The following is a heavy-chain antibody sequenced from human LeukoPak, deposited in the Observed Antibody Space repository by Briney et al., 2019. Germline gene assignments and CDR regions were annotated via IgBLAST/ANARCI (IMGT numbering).Heavy chain of an antibody. CDR1: GSTFTGYY. CDR2: INPNGGGT. J-gene: IGHJ4*02. D-gene: IGHD6-19*01. CDR3: ARGNAVAATGY. Sequence: ASVKVSCKASGSTFTGYYVHWVRQAPKGWLGWVGWINPNGGGTNYAQKFQGRVSMTRDTSISTAYMELSRLRSDDTAVYYCARGNAVAATGYWGQGTLVTVSS. V-gene: IGHV1-2*02.